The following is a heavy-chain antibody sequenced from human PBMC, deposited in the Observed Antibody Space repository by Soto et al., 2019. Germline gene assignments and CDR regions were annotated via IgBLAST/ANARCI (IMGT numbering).Heavy chain of an antibody. CDR3: ARRRGSGSHDAFDI. D-gene: IGHD3-10*01. Sequence: SETLSLTCSVSDDSINSVKYYWGWIRQPPGKGLEWIGSIYYSGNTYYNPSLQTRVTISVDTSKNQFSLKLSSVTAADTAVYYCARRRGSGSHDAFDIWGQGTMVTVSS. J-gene: IGHJ3*02. V-gene: IGHV4-39*01. CDR1: DDSINSVKYY. CDR2: IYYSGNT.